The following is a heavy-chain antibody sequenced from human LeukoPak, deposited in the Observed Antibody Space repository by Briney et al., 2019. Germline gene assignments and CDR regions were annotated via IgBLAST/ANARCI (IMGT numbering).Heavy chain of an antibody. D-gene: IGHD5-24*01. CDR2: INYSGRT. J-gene: IGHJ5*02. CDR3: ARRREDLNWFDP. CDR1: GGSIRNSSFY. Sequence: SETLSLTCAVSGGSIRNSSFYWGWIRRPPGKGLEWIALINYSGRTLYNPSLESRVTISVDMSKNQFSLRLNSVTAADTAVYYCARRREDLNWFDPWGQGTLVTVSS. V-gene: IGHV4-39*01.